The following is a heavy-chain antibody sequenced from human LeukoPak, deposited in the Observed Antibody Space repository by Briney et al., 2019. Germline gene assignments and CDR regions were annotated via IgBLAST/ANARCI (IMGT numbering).Heavy chain of an antibody. CDR3: AREPGYCSGGSCPTLGWFDP. Sequence: PSETLSLTCTVSGGSISSYYWSWIRQPAGKGLEWIGRIYISGSTNYNPSLKSRVTMSVDTSKNQFSLKLSSVTAADTAVYYCAREPGYCSGGSCPTLGWFDPWGQGTLVTVSS. CDR1: GGSISSYY. V-gene: IGHV4-4*07. CDR2: IYISGST. D-gene: IGHD2-15*01. J-gene: IGHJ5*02.